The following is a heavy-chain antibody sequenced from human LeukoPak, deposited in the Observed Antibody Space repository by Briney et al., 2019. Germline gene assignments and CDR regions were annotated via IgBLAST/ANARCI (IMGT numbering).Heavy chain of an antibody. V-gene: IGHV3-21*04. CDR1: GFTFSSYS. J-gene: IGHJ1*01. Sequence: GGSLRLSCAASGFTFSSYSMNWVRQAPGKGLEWVSSISSSSSYIYYADSVKGRFTISRDNAKNSLYLQMNSLRAEDTAVYYCARGGTRLYFQHWGQGTLVTVSS. D-gene: IGHD1-1*01. CDR2: ISSSSSYI. CDR3: ARGGTRLYFQH.